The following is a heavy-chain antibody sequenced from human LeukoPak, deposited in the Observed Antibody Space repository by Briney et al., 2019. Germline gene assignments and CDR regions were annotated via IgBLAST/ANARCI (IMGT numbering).Heavy chain of an antibody. CDR3: ARWYCSGTSCQDAFDI. V-gene: IGHV4-59*11. CDR2: IYYSGST. J-gene: IGHJ3*02. CDR1: GGSISSHY. D-gene: IGHD2-2*01. Sequence: PSETLSLTCTVPGGSISSHYWSWIRQPPGKGLEWIGYIYYSGSTNYNPSLKSRVTISVDTSKNQFSLKLSSVTAADTAVYYCARWYCSGTSCQDAFDIWGQGTMVTVSS.